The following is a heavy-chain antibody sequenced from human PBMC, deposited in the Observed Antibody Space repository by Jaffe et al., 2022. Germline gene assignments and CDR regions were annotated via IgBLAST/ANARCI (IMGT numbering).Heavy chain of an antibody. CDR2: IYHSGST. D-gene: IGHD6-19*01. CDR1: GGSISSSNW. CDR3: ARTAPWGSGSSGWSGGNPAEYFQH. Sequence: QVQLQESGPGLVKPSGTLSLTCAVSGGSISSSNWWSWVRQPPGKGLEWIGEIYHSGSTNYNPSLKSRVTISVDKSKNQFSLKLSSVTAADTAVYYCARTAPWGSGSSGWSGGNPAEYFQHWGQGTLVTVSS. J-gene: IGHJ1*01. V-gene: IGHV4-4*02.